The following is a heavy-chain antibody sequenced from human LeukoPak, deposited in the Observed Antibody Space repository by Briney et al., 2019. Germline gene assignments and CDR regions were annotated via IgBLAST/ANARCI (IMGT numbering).Heavy chain of an antibody. D-gene: IGHD1-26*01. CDR1: AFSLSAYN. J-gene: IGHJ4*02. Sequence: GGSMRLSCAASAFSLSAYNMNWVRQAPGKGLEWVSSISYTGTYIYYADSVKGRFTISRDNAQNSLYLQMNSLRAEDTAIYYCVRDRGTYRPIDYWGQGTLVTVSS. CDR2: ISYTGTYI. CDR3: VRDRGTYRPIDY. V-gene: IGHV3-21*04.